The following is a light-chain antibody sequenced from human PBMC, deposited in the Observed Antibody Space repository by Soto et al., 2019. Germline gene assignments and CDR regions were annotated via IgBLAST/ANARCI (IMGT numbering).Light chain of an antibody. CDR3: QQSYSTAIT. J-gene: IGKJ5*01. CDR2: DAS. CDR1: QSISSW. V-gene: IGKV1-5*01. Sequence: DIQMTQSPSTLSASVGDRVTITCRASQSISSWLAWYQQKPGKAPKLLIYDASSLESGVPSRFSGSGSGTEFTLTISSLQPEDSATYYCQQSYSTAITFGQGTRLEIK.